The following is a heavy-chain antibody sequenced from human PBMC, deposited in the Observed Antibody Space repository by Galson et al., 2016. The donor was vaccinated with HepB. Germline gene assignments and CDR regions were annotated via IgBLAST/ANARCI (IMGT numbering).Heavy chain of an antibody. CDR3: ARDAYDYVWGTYRAQAEIDY. J-gene: IGHJ4*02. CDR2: ISAYNGNT. CDR1: DYTFRRYG. Sequence: SVKVSCKASDYTFRRYGITWVRQAPGQGLEWMGWISAYNGNTNYAQKVQGRVTMTTDTSTSTPYMELRSLRSDDTAVYYCARDAYDYVWGTYRAQAEIDYWGQGTLVTVSS. V-gene: IGHV1-18*01. D-gene: IGHD3-16*02.